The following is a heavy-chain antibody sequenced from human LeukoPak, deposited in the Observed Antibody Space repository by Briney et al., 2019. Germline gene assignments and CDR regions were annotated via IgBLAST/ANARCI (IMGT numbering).Heavy chain of an antibody. J-gene: IGHJ4*02. D-gene: IGHD6-13*01. CDR2: INPNSGGT. Sequence: VASVKVSCKASGYTFTGYYMHWVRQAPGQGLEWMGWINPNSGGTNYAQKFQGWVTMTRDTSISTAYMELSRLRSDDTAVYYCARDTGIAAAGTGIDYWGQGTLVTVSS. V-gene: IGHV1-2*04. CDR3: ARDTGIAAAGTGIDY. CDR1: GYTFTGYY.